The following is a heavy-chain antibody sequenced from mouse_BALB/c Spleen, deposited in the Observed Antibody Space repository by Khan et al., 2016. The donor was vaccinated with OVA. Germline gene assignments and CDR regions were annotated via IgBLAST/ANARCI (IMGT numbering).Heavy chain of an antibody. D-gene: IGHD2-4*01. V-gene: IGHV3-8*02. J-gene: IGHJ2*01. CDR2: ISYSGST. CDR3: ARYYDYEGDYFDY. CDR1: GDSITSGY. Sequence: EVQLQESGPSLVKPSQTLSPTCSVTGDSITSGYWNWIRKFPGNKLEYMGYISYSGSTYYNPSLKSRISITRDTSKNQYYLQLNSVTTEDTATYYCARYYDYEGDYFDYWGQGTTLTVSS.